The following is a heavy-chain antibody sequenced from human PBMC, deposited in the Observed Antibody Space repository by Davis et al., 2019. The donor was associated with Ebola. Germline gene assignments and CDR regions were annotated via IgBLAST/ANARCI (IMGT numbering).Heavy chain of an antibody. V-gene: IGHV5-51*01. CDR1: GYSFISNW. D-gene: IGHD5-12*01. Sequence: GESLKISCKGSGYSFISNWIASVRQMPVKGLEWMGIIFPGDSDTRYSPSFQGQVSISVDKSISMAYLQWSSLKASDTAMYYCARHRPMSLGYRYFDFWGQGTLVTVSS. J-gene: IGHJ4*02. CDR3: ARHRPMSLGYRYFDF. CDR2: IFPGDSDT.